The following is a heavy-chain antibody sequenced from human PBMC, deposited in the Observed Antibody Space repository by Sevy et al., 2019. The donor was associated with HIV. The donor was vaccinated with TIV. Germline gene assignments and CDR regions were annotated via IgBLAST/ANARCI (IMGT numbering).Heavy chain of an antibody. Sequence: GGYLRLSCAASGFSFNNAWMSWVRQAPGKGLEWVGRIRSKTGGGTTDFAAFAKGKFTISRDDSKNTLYLQMNSLKTEDTAVYYCAIDHRRDGIIVVLFENWGQGTLVTVSS. CDR3: AIDHRRDGIIVVLFEN. D-gene: IGHD3-22*01. CDR1: GFSFNNAW. V-gene: IGHV3-15*01. J-gene: IGHJ4*02. CDR2: IRSKTGGGTT.